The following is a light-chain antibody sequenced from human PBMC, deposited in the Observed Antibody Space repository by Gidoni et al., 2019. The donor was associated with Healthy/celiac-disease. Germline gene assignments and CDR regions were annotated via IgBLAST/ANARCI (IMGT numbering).Light chain of an antibody. Sequence: DIQMTQSPSSLSASVGDRVTITCRASQSISSYLNWYQQKPGKAPKLLIYAASSLQSGVPSRFSGSGSGTDFTLTISSLQPEDFATYYCQQSYSTPPWTCXXXTKVEIK. CDR2: AAS. CDR3: QQSYSTPPWT. J-gene: IGKJ1*01. V-gene: IGKV1-39*01. CDR1: QSISSY.